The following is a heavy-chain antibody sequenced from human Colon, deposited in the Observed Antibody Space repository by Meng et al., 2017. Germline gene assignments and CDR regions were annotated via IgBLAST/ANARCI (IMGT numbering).Heavy chain of an antibody. V-gene: IGHV3-15*01. CDR1: GCTFSNAW. CDR2: IKSKTDGGTT. J-gene: IGHJ4*02. Sequence: EVQLVESGGGLVKPGGSLRLSCAASGCTFSNAWMSWVRQAPGKGLEWVGRIKSKTDGGTTDYAAPVKGRFTISRDDSKNTLYLQMNSLKTEDTAVYYCTSHCSGGSCYSSFDYWGQGTLVTVSS. D-gene: IGHD2-15*01. CDR3: TSHCSGGSCYSSFDY.